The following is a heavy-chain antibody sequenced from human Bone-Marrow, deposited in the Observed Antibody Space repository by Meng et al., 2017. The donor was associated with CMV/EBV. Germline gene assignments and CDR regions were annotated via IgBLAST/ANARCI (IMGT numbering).Heavy chain of an antibody. D-gene: IGHD3-22*01. Sequence: GESLKISCAASGFTFSSYGMHWVRQAPGKGLEWVAFIRYDGSNKYYADSVKGRFTISRDNSKNTLYLQMNSLRAEDPAVYYCAKDRGAYYYDSSGYYYYYGMDVWGQGTTVTVSS. J-gene: IGHJ6*02. CDR1: GFTFSSYG. CDR3: AKDRGAYYYDSSGYYYYYGMDV. V-gene: IGHV3-30*02. CDR2: IRYDGSNK.